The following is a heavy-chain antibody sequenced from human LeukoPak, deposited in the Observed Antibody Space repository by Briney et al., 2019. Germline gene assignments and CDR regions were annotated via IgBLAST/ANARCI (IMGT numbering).Heavy chain of an antibody. CDR2: ISVYNDNT. Sequence: ASVKVSCKASSFIFNNCGISWVRQAPGQGLEWMGWISVYNDNTKYSQNLQGRVTLTKDKSTNTAYMELRSLGSDDTAIYYCARAVSGGSPFFYMDVWGKGTTVTISS. D-gene: IGHD2-15*01. CDR1: SFIFNNCG. J-gene: IGHJ6*03. V-gene: IGHV1-18*01. CDR3: ARAVSGGSPFFYMDV.